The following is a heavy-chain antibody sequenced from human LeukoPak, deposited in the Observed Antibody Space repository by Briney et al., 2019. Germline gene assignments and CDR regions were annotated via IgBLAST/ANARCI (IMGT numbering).Heavy chain of an antibody. CDR1: GYTFTSYG. J-gene: IGHJ5*02. Sequence: ASVKVSCKASGYTFTSYGISWVRQAPRQGLEWMGWISAYNGNTNYAQKLQGRVTMTTDTSTSTAYMELRSLRSDDTAVYYCAREVKYSGSYSDWFDPWGQGTLVTVSS. CDR2: ISAYNGNT. V-gene: IGHV1-18*01. CDR3: AREVKYSGSYSDWFDP. D-gene: IGHD1-26*01.